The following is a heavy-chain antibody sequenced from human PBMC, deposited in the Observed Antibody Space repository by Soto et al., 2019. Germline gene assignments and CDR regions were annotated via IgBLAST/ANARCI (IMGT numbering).Heavy chain of an antibody. CDR1: GGSFSGYY. J-gene: IGHJ6*02. D-gene: IGHD3-10*01. CDR3: ARVVKVVRGVIIGSYYYYGMDV. Sequence: PXGTLSLTCAVYGGSFSGYYWSWIRQPPGKGLEWIGEINHSGSTNYNPSLKSRVTISVDTSKNQFSLKLSSVTAADTAVYYCARVVKVVRGVIIGSYYYYGMDVWGQGTTVTVSS. CDR2: INHSGST. V-gene: IGHV4-34*01.